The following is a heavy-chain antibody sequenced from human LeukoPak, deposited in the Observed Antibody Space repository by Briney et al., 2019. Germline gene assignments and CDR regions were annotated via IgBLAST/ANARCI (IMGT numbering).Heavy chain of an antibody. D-gene: IGHD3-16*02. Sequence: GGSLRLSCAASGFTFSSYAMSWVRQAPGKGLEWVSAISGSGGSTYYADSVKGRFTISRDNSKNMLYLQMNSLRAEDTAVYYCAKDSRGYYDYVWGSYLRGWGQGTLVTVSS. V-gene: IGHV3-23*01. CDR1: GFTFSSYA. CDR2: ISGSGGST. CDR3: AKDSRGYYDYVWGSYLRG. J-gene: IGHJ4*02.